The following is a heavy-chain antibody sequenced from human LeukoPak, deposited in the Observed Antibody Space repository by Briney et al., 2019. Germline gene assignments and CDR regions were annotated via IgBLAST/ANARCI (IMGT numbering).Heavy chain of an antibody. CDR3: ARHPRISSGWYFDY. Sequence: SETLSLTCVVYGGSLSDYYWSWIRQPPGKGLEWIGKIDHSGSTNYNPSLKSRVTISVDTSKTQFSLKVSSVTAADTAVYYCARHPRISSGWYFDYWGQGTLVTVSS. CDR1: GGSLSDYY. J-gene: IGHJ4*02. D-gene: IGHD6-19*01. CDR2: IDHSGST. V-gene: IGHV4-34*01.